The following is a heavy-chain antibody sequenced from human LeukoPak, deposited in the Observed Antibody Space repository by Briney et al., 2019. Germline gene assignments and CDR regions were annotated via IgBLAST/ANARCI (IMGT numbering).Heavy chain of an antibody. CDR3: ARDAGPWRAFDI. CDR2: IYYSGST. D-gene: IGHD1-1*01. Sequence: PSETLSLTCTVSGGSISSYYWSWIRQPPGKGLGWIGYIYYSGSTNYNPSLKSRVTISVDTSKNQFSLKLSSVTAADTAVYYCARDAGPWRAFDIWGQGTMVTVSS. V-gene: IGHV4-59*01. J-gene: IGHJ3*02. CDR1: GGSISSYY.